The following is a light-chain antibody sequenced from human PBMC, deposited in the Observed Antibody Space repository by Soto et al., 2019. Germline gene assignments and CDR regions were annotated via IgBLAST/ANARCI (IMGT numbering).Light chain of an antibody. V-gene: IGKV3-20*01. CDR3: QKYGSSTGT. CDR1: DSVSSIY. CDR2: GAS. Sequence: IVMTQSPATLSVCPVERATFSCRASDSVSSIYLAWYQQKPCQAAMLLIYGASSRANVIPDRFSGSGSGTDFTLTISRMEPEEFAVYYCQKYGSSTGTFGQGTKVDIK. J-gene: IGKJ1*01.